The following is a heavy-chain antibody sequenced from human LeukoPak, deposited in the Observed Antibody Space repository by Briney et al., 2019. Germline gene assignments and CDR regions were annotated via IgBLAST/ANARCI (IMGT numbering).Heavy chain of an antibody. J-gene: IGHJ4*02. CDR3: ARDKGALEPLDY. CDR2: IYSGGST. V-gene: IGHV3-66*01. Sequence: GGSLRLSCAASGFTVSSNYMSWVRQAPGKGLEWVSVIYSGGSTYYADSVKGRFTISRDNSKNTLYLQMNSLRAEDTAVYYCARDKGALEPLDYWGQGTLVTVSS. D-gene: IGHD1-1*01. CDR1: GFTVSSNY.